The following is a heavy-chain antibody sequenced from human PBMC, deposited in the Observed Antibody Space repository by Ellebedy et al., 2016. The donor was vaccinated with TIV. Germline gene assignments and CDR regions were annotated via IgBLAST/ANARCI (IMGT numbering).Heavy chain of an antibody. D-gene: IGHD6-19*01. Sequence: GESLKISXAASGFTFSSYAMSWVRQAPGTGLEWVSSISGSGESTYYADSVKGRFTISRDHSKNTLYLQMNSLRAEDTAVYYCARENRGREQWLVRVRWFDPWGQGTLVTVSS. CDR1: GFTFSSYA. J-gene: IGHJ5*02. CDR3: ARENRGREQWLVRVRWFDP. V-gene: IGHV3-23*01. CDR2: ISGSGEST.